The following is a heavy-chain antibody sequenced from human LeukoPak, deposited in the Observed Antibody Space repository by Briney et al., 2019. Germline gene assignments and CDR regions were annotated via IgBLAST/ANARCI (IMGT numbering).Heavy chain of an antibody. D-gene: IGHD4-23*01. CDR2: IYYSGSS. CDR1: GGSISSSNW. J-gene: IGHJ6*02. Sequence: SETLSLTCAVFGGSISSSNWWSWIRQPPGKGLEWIGYIYYSGSSYYNPSLRNRLTIAVDTSKNHFSLRLSSVTAADTAVYYCASDYGGNLYYYYGMDVWGQGTTVTVSS. CDR3: ASDYGGNLYYYYGMDV. V-gene: IGHV4-30-4*01.